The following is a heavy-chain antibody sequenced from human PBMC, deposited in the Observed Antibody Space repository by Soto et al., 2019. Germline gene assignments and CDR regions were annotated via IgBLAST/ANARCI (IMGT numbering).Heavy chain of an antibody. CDR1: GFTFSSYA. D-gene: IGHD2-21*01. J-gene: IGHJ3*02. Sequence: GGSLRLSCAASGFTFSSYAMSWVRQAPGKGLEWVSAISGSGGSTYYADSVKGRFTISRDNSKNTLYLQMNSLRAEDTAVYYCAKLFFLVVIGGSDGFEIWGQGTMVT. CDR2: ISGSGGST. CDR3: AKLFFLVVIGGSDGFEI. V-gene: IGHV3-23*01.